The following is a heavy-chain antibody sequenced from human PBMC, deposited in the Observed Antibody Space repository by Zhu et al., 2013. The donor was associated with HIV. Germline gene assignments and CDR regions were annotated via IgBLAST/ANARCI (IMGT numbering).Heavy chain of an antibody. D-gene: IGHD3-10*01. J-gene: IGHJ6*02. CDR2: MNPKSGHT. CDR3: ARGALRRSGQTYSHSAVGSYSTGATHKFNGLDV. Sequence: QVQLVQSGAEVKKPGASVKVSCKASGYTFSSYDINWVRQAPGQGLEWMGWMNPKSGHTGNPQKFQGRITMSRDTSTSTAYMELTSLKSEDTALYYCARGALRRSGQTYSHSAVGSYSTGATHKFNGLDVWGQGTTVTVSS. CDR1: GYTFSSYD. V-gene: IGHV1-8*01.